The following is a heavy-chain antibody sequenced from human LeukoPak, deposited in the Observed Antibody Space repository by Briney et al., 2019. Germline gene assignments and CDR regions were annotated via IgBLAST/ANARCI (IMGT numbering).Heavy chain of an antibody. CDR1: GGTFSSYA. V-gene: IGHV1-69*04. D-gene: IGHD1-14*01. CDR2: IIPILGIA. Sequence: SVKVSCKASGGTFSSYAISWVRQAPGQGLEWMGRIIPILGIANYAQKFQGRVTITADKSTSTAYMELSSLRPADTAVYFCARLWQYSMTPHRSGLHYWGQGTQVIVS. J-gene: IGHJ4*02. CDR3: ARLWQYSMTPHRSGLHY.